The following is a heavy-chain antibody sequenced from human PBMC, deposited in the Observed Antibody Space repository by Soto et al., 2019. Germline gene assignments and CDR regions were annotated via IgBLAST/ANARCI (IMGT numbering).Heavy chain of an antibody. CDR3: ARGRSGSWYPDY. J-gene: IGHJ4*02. CDR1: GGTFSSYA. CDR2: IIPIFGTA. V-gene: IGHV1-69*13. D-gene: IGHD6-13*01. Sequence: GASVKVSCKASGGTFSSYAISWVRQAPGQGLEWMGGIIPIFGTAKYAQKFQGRVTITADESTSTAYMELSSLRSEDTAVYYCARGRSGSWYPDYWGQGTLVTVSS.